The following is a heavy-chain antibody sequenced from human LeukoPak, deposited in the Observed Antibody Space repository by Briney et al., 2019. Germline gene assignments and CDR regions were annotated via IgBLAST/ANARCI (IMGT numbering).Heavy chain of an antibody. D-gene: IGHD5-18*01. CDR1: GFTFSDYH. CDR2: ISSSGSAI. Sequence: GSLRLSCAASGFTFSDYHMSWIRQAPGKGLEWISYISSSGSAIDYANSVRGRFTISRDNAKNSLYLQMNSLRAEDMAVYYCARDGLGGGSYELDVWGQGTTVTVSS. J-gene: IGHJ6*02. CDR3: ARDGLGGGSYELDV. V-gene: IGHV3-11*01.